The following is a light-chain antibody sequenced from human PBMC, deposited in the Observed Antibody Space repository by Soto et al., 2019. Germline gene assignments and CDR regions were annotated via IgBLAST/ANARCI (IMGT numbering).Light chain of an antibody. Sequence: EIGMTQSPATLSVSPGGRASRSCRASQSISDTLAWYQQKPGQAPRLLIYGASRRATGFPARFSGSGSGTDFTLTISSLQSEDFAVYYCQQYDNLLWTFGQGTKVDIK. CDR3: QQYDNLLWT. CDR2: GAS. J-gene: IGKJ1*01. CDR1: QSISDT. V-gene: IGKV3-15*01.